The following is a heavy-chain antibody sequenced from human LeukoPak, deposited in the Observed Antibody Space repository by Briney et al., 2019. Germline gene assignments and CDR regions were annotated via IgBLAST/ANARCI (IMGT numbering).Heavy chain of an antibody. V-gene: IGHV1-18*01. D-gene: IGHD2-2*01. CDR1: GYTFTSYG. CDR2: ISAYNGNT. Sequence: ASVNVSCKASGYTFTSYGISWVRQAPGQGLEWMGGISAYNGNTNYAQKLQGRVTMTTDTSTSTAYMELRSLRSDDTAVYYCAREWSGDCSSTSCYQYYFDYWGQGTLVTVSS. J-gene: IGHJ4*02. CDR3: AREWSGDCSSTSCYQYYFDY.